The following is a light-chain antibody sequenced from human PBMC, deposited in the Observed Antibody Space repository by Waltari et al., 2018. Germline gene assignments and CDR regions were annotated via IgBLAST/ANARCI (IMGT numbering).Light chain of an antibody. Sequence: ELVMTQSPATLSVSPGERATLSCRASQSVSSNLAWYQQKPGQAPRLLIYGASTRATGFPARFSGSGSGTEFTLTISSLQSEDFAVYYCQQYNNWPPTFGQGTKVE. CDR1: QSVSSN. V-gene: IGKV3-15*01. CDR2: GAS. J-gene: IGKJ1*01. CDR3: QQYNNWPPT.